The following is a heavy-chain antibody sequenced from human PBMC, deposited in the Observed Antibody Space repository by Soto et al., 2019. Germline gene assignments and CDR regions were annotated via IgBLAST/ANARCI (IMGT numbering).Heavy chain of an antibody. D-gene: IGHD5-12*01. V-gene: IGHV1-69*12. J-gene: IGHJ4*02. CDR2: IVPTVDTS. CDR1: GATFSSYA. Sequence: QVQLVQSGAEVRQPASSVKVSCKTSGATFSSYAITWVRQAPGQGLEWMGGIVPTVDTSTYAQKFQGRVTXXAXXFTNTVYMELSSLGSDDTAVYYCVRVVAIPGYPDNWGQGALVTVSS. CDR3: VRVVAIPGYPDN.